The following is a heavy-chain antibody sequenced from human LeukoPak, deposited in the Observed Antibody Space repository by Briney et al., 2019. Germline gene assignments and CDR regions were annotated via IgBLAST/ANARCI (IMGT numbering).Heavy chain of an antibody. J-gene: IGHJ3*02. V-gene: IGHV3-48*03. CDR2: ISSSGSTI. Sequence: GGSLRLSCAASGFTFSSYEMNWVRQAPGKGLEWVSYISSSGSTIYYADSVEGRFTISRDNAKNSLYLQMNSLRAEDTAVYYCANDGAYYDSNTDAFDIWGQGTMVTVSS. CDR3: ANDGAYYDSNTDAFDI. CDR1: GFTFSSYE. D-gene: IGHD3-22*01.